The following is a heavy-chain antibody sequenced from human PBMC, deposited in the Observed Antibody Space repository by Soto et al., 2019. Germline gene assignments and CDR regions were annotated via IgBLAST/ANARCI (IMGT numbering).Heavy chain of an antibody. D-gene: IGHD5-18*01. J-gene: IGHJ6*02. CDR2: IYSGGST. Sequence: EVQLVESGGGLVQPGGSLRLSCAASGFTVSSNYMSWFRQAPGKGLEWVSVIYSGGSTYYADSVKGRFTISRDNSKDTLYLQMNSLRAEDTAVYYCAREDRYGYYYYYAMGVWGQGTTVTVSS. CDR1: GFTVSSNY. CDR3: AREDRYGYYYYYAMGV. V-gene: IGHV3-66*01.